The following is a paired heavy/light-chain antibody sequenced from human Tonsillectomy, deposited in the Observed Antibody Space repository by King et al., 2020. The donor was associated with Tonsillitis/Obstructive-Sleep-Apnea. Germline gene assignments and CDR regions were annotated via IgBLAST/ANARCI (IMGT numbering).Heavy chain of an antibody. CDR2: ISYDGTNK. V-gene: IGHV3-30*04. J-gene: IGHJ6*03. CDR1: RFAFKSFD. D-gene: IGHD3-10*01. CDR3: ARMSGGAIHFYMDV. Sequence: QVQLVESGGGVVHPGRSLRLSCAASRFAFKSFDMDWVRQAPGKGLEWVSFISYDGTNKYYADSVKGRFTISRDNSKNTLSLQMDSLGPEDTAVYYCARMSGGAIHFYMDVWGKGTTVTVSS.
Light chain of an antibody. CDR3: QVWDSSTEHVL. J-gene: IGLJ2*01. CDR2: DDS. Sequence: SYVLTQPPSVSVAPGQTARVTCGGNNIGSKSVHWYQQRPGQAPVLVVYDDSGRPSGIPERFSGSNSGNTATLTISRVEAGDEADYYCQVWDSSTEHVLFGGGTKLTVL. V-gene: IGLV3-21*02. CDR1: NIGSKS.